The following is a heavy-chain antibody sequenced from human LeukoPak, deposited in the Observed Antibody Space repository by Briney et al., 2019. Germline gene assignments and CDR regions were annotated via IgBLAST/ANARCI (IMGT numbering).Heavy chain of an antibody. Sequence: SQTLSLTCAVSGGSISSGGYSWTWIRQRPGKGLEWIGYIFYSGSTYYNPSLKSRVTISVDTSKNQFSLKLSSVTAADTAVYYCARGLRERWLGNYYYYMDVWGKGTTVTVSS. CDR2: IFYSGST. J-gene: IGHJ6*03. D-gene: IGHD6-19*01. CDR3: ARGLRERWLGNYYYYMDV. V-gene: IGHV4-30-4*07. CDR1: GGSISSGGYS.